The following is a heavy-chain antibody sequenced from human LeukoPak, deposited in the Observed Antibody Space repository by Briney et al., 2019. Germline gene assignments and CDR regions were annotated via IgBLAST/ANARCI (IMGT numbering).Heavy chain of an antibody. CDR3: ARGTGDSSWRDNYYYYYMDV. Sequence: SVNLSFTCTVSGGSICYYYWSWIRQPPGKGLEWIGYIYCSGSTNYNPSLKSRVTISVATSKNQFSLKLSSVTAADTAVYYCARGTGDSSWRDNYYYYYMDVWGKGTTVTNSS. CDR1: GGSICYYY. J-gene: IGHJ6*03. D-gene: IGHD7-27*01. CDR2: IYCSGST. V-gene: IGHV4-59*01.